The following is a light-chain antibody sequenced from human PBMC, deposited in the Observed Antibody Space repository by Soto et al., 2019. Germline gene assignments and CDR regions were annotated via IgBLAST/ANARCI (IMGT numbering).Light chain of an antibody. Sequence: EIVMTQSPATLSVSPGERATLSCRASQSVSSNLAWYQQKPGQAPRLLIYGASTRATGIPARFSGSGSGTEFTLTISSLQSEDFAVDYCQQYNNWPGITFGQGTKVEIK. V-gene: IGKV3-15*01. CDR2: GAS. J-gene: IGKJ1*01. CDR1: QSVSSN. CDR3: QQYNNWPGIT.